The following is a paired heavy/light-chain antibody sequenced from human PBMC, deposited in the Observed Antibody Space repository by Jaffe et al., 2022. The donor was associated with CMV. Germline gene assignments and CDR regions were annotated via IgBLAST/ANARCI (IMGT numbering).Heavy chain of an antibody. CDR3: ASFSEGDYVWGSYRLPTPDAFDI. CDR2: IDPSDSYT. D-gene: IGHD3-16*02. Sequence: EVQLVQSGAEVKKPGESLRISCKGSGYSFTSYWISWVRQMPGKGLEWMGRIDPSDSYTNYSPSFQGHVTISADKSISTAYLQWSSLKASDTAMYYCASFSEGDYVWGSYRLPTPDAFDIWGQGTMVTVSS. CDR1: GYSFTSYW. J-gene: IGHJ3*02. V-gene: IGHV5-10-1*03.
Light chain of an antibody. Sequence: QSVLTQPPSASGTPGQRVTISCSGSSSNIGSNTVNWYQQLPGTAPKLLIYSNNQRPSGVPDRFSGSKSGTSASLAISGLQSEDEADYYCAAWDDSLNGYVVFGGGTKLTVL. V-gene: IGLV1-44*01. J-gene: IGLJ2*01. CDR3: AAWDDSLNGYVV. CDR1: SSNIGSNT. CDR2: SNN.